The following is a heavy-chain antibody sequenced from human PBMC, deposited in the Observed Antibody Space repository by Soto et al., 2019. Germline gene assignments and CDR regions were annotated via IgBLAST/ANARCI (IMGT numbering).Heavy chain of an antibody. V-gene: IGHV3-30*18. CDR3: AKVSAMVLYYYYGMDV. J-gene: IGHJ6*02. Sequence: GGSLRLSCAASGFTFSSYGMHWVRQAPGKGLEWVAVISYDGSNKYYADSVKGRFTISRDNSKNTLYLQMNSLRAEDTAVYYCAKVSAMVLYYYYGMDVWGQGTTVTVSS. D-gene: IGHD5-18*01. CDR2: ISYDGSNK. CDR1: GFTFSSYG.